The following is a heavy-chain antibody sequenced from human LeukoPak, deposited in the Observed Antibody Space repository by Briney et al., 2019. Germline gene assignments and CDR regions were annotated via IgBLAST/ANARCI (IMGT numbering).Heavy chain of an antibody. CDR2: ISAYNGNT. D-gene: IGHD2-21*02. V-gene: IGHV1-18*01. Sequence: ASVKVSCKASGYTFTSYGISWVRQAPGQGLEWMGWISAYNGNTNYAQKLQGRVTMTTDTSTSTAYMELSSLRSEDTAVYYCARANMVVTATTAPPAFDYWGQGTLVTVSS. CDR3: ARANMVVTATTAPPAFDY. J-gene: IGHJ4*02. CDR1: GYTFTSYG.